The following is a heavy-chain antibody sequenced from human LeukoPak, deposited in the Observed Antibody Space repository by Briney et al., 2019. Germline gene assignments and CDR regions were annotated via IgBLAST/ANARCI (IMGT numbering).Heavy chain of an antibody. D-gene: IGHD1-26*01. CDR1: GGSISSYY. CDR3: ARAIEVGAMTPFDY. J-gene: IGHJ4*02. Sequence: KPSETLSLTCTVSGGSISSYYWSWIRQPAGKGLEWIGRIYTSGSTNYNPSLKSRVTMSVDTSKNQFSLKLSSVTAADTAVYYCARAIEVGAMTPFDYWGQGTLVTVSS. V-gene: IGHV4-4*07. CDR2: IYTSGST.